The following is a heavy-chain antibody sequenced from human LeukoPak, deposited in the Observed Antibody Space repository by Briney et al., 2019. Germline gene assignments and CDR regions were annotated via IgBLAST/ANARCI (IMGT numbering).Heavy chain of an antibody. CDR2: IYSDGST. CDR3: ARVTFNYFGSGDAFDI. J-gene: IGHJ3*02. CDR1: GFTVSSNY. Sequence: GGSLRLSCAASGFTVSSNYMSWVRQAPGKGLEWVSIIYSDGSTYYADFVKGRFTISRDNSKNTLYLQMNSLRAEDTAVYYCARVTFNYFGSGDAFDIWGQGTMVTVSS. V-gene: IGHV3-66*01. D-gene: IGHD3-10*01.